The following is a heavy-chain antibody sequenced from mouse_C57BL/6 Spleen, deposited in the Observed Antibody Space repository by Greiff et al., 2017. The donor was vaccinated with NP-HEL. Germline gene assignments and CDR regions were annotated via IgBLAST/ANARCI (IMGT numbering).Heavy chain of an antibody. D-gene: IGHD1-1*01. CDR3: SRHWYCDV. J-gene: IGHJ1*03. CDR1: GYTFTDYY. Sequence: EVQLQQSGPELVKPGASVKISCKASGYTFTDYYMNWVKQSHGKSLEWIGDINPNNGGTSYNQKFKGKATLTVDKSSSTAYMELRSLTSEDSAVYYCSRHWYCDVWGTGTTVTVSS. V-gene: IGHV1-26*01. CDR2: INPNNGGT.